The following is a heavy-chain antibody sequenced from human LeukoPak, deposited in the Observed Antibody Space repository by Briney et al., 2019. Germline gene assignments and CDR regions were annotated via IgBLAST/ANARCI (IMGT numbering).Heavy chain of an antibody. V-gene: IGHV1-58*01. CDR3: AADLESILRDQWLG. CDR2: IVVGSGNT. D-gene: IGHD6-19*01. J-gene: IGHJ4*02. CDR1: GFTFTSSA. Sequence: GASVKVSCKASGFTFTSSAVQWVRQAREQRLEWIGWIVVGSGNTNYAQKFQERVTITRDMSTSTAYMELSSLRSEDTAVYYCAADLESILRDQWLGWGQGTLVTVSS.